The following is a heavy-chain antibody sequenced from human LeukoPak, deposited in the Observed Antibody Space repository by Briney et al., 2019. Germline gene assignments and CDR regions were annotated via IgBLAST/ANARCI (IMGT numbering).Heavy chain of an antibody. CDR1: GLTFSNYG. CDR3: ARDGISDYYDSSGYDYNWFDP. D-gene: IGHD3-22*01. CDR2: VRGSGGDT. V-gene: IGHV3-23*01. Sequence: GGSLRLSCAASGLTFSNYGMSWVRQAPGKGLEWVSTVRGSGGDTYYADSVQGRFTGSRDNSKNTLYLQMNSLRAEDTAVYYCARDGISDYYDSSGYDYNWFDPWGQGTLVTVSS. J-gene: IGHJ5*02.